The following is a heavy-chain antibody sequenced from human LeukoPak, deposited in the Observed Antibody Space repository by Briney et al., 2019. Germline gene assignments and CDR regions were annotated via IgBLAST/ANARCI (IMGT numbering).Heavy chain of an antibody. D-gene: IGHD3-22*01. CDR1: GYTFIGYY. CDR2: INPNNGAT. Sequence: ASVKVSCKASGYTFIGYYMHWVRQAPGQGLEWMGWINPNNGATNNAQKFQGRVTMTRDKPISTVYLELNALRSDDTAVYFCARGASLTYYYDSSGFFSFDYWGQGTLVTVSS. V-gene: IGHV1-2*02. CDR3: ARGASLTYYYDSSGFFSFDY. J-gene: IGHJ4*02.